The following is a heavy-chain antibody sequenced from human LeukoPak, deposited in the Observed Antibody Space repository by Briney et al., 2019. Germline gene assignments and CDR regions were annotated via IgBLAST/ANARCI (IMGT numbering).Heavy chain of an antibody. V-gene: IGHV4-59*01. CDR2: IYYSGST. D-gene: IGHD5-24*01. CDR1: SGSISSYY. CDR3: ARASTNERWLQLFDY. J-gene: IGHJ4*02. Sequence: SETLSLTCSVSSGSISSYYWSWIRQPPGKGLEWIGYIYYSGSTNYNPSLKSRVTISVDTSKNQFSLKLSSVTAADTAVYYCARASTNERWLQLFDYWGQGTLVTVSS.